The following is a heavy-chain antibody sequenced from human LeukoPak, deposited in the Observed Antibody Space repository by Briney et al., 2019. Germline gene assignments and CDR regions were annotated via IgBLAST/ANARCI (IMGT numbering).Heavy chain of an antibody. Sequence: PSETLSLTCIVSGGSISSYYWSWIRQPPGKGLEWIGYIYYSGSTNYNPSLKSRVTISVDTSKNQFSLKLSSVTAADTAVYYCARGDSSSWYLGAFDIWGQGTMVTVSS. J-gene: IGHJ3*02. V-gene: IGHV4-59*01. CDR1: GGSISSYY. CDR3: ARGDSSSWYLGAFDI. CDR2: IYYSGST. D-gene: IGHD6-13*01.